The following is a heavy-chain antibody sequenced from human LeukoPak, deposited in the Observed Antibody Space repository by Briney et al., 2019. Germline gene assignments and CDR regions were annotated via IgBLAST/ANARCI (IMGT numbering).Heavy chain of an antibody. CDR3: ARVVYYYGSGTLDAFDI. V-gene: IGHV1-8*03. J-gene: IGHJ3*02. Sequence: ASVKVSCKASGYTFTSYDINWVRQATGQGLEWMGWMNPNSGNTGYAQKFQGRVTITRNTSISTAYMELSSLRSEDTAVYYCARVVYYYGSGTLDAFDIWGQGTMVTVSS. CDR1: GYTFTSYD. D-gene: IGHD3-10*01. CDR2: MNPNSGNT.